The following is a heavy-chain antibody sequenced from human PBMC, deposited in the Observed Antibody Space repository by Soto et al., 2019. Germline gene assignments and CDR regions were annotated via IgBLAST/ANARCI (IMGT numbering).Heavy chain of an antibody. V-gene: IGHV3-48*01. D-gene: IGHD6-19*01. Sequence: GSLRLSCAASGFTFSSYSMNWVRQAPGKGLEWVSYISSSSSTIYYADSVKGRFTISRDNAKNSLYLQMHSLRVEDTAVYYCARDYVTLYTSGWYSDYWGQGTLVTVSS. CDR2: ISSSSSTI. J-gene: IGHJ4*02. CDR3: ARDYVTLYTSGWYSDY. CDR1: GFTFSSYS.